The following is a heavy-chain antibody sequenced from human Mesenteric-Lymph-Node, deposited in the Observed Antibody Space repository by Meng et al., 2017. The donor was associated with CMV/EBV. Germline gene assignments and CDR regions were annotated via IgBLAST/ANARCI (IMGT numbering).Heavy chain of an antibody. V-gene: IGHV1-69*10. D-gene: IGHD6-13*01. CDR2: IIPILGIA. Sequence: SVKVSCKASEDTFKRFAITWVRQAPGQGLEWMGGIIPILGIANYAQKFQGRVTITADKSTSTAYMELSSLRSEDTAVYYCARDGMAGNYYYYYGMDVWGQGTTVTVSS. J-gene: IGHJ6*02. CDR3: ARDGMAGNYYYYYGMDV. CDR1: EDTFKRFA.